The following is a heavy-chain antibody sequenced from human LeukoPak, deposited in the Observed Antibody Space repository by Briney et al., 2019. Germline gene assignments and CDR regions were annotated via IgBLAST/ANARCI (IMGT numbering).Heavy chain of an antibody. D-gene: IGHD2-2*02. CDR3: ARVRVVPAAIATYYFDY. CDR1: GGSISSGGYY. J-gene: IGHJ4*02. V-gene: IGHV4-31*03. Sequence: PSETLSLTCTVSGGSISSGGYYWRWLRQHPGKGLEWIGYIYYSGSTYYNPSLKSRVTISVDTSKNQFSLKLSSVTAADTAVYYCARVRVVPAAIATYYFDYWGQETLVTVSS. CDR2: IYYSGST.